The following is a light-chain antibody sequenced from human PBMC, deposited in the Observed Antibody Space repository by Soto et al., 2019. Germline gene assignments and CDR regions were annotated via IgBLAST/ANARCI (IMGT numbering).Light chain of an antibody. CDR2: SAS. CDR3: QQYGNSPCT. V-gene: IGKV3-20*01. J-gene: IGKJ2*02. CDR1: QSVSSNY. Sequence: EIVLTQSPGILSLSPGERATLSCRASQSVSSNYLAWFQQKPGQAPRLLITSASSRATGIPDRFSGSGSGTDFTLTISRLEPEDFAVYYCQQYGNSPCTFGQGTKLEIK.